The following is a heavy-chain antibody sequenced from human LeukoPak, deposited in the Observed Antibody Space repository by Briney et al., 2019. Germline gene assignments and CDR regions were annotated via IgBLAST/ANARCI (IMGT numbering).Heavy chain of an antibody. CDR2: INHSGST. CDR1: GGSFSGYY. J-gene: IGHJ6*02. D-gene: IGHD3-3*01. V-gene: IGHV4-34*01. CDR3: ARGYRYYDFWSGPYGMDV. Sequence: SETLSLTCAVYGGSFSGYYWSWIRQPPGKGLEWIGEINHSGSTNYNPSLKSRVTISLDTSKNQFSLKLSSVTAADTAVYYCARGYRYYDFWSGPYGMDVWGQGATVTVSS.